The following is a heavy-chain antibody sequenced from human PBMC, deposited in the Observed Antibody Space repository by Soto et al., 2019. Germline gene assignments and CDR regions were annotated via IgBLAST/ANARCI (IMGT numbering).Heavy chain of an antibody. CDR2: IDLSGTTT. D-gene: IGHD2-15*01. V-gene: IGHV3-23*03. J-gene: IGHJ4*02. CDR1: GFTLDKYT. CDR3: TKDRVPDGIYSFDY. Sequence: GGSLRLSCAAFGFTLDKYTMGWVRQAPGKGLEWVSFIDLSGTTTYYRDSVKGRFTIFKDKSRDTVYLQMRSLTVEDAAIYYCTKDRVPDGIYSFDYWGQGALVPVSS.